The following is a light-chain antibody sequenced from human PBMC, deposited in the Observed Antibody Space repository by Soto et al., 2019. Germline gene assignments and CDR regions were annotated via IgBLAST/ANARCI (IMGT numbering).Light chain of an antibody. J-gene: IGLJ1*01. CDR3: SSYTSSSNYV. CDR1: SSDVGGYNL. CDR2: EVS. Sequence: QSVLTQPASASGSPGQSITISCTGTSSDVGGYNLVSWYQQHPGKAPKLMIYEVSNRPSGVSNRFSGSKSGNTASLTISGLQAEDEADYYCSSYTSSSNYVFGTGTKVTVL. V-gene: IGLV2-14*01.